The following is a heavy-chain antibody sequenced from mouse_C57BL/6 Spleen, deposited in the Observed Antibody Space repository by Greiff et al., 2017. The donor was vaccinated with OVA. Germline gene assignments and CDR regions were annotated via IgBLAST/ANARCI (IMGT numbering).Heavy chain of an antibody. J-gene: IGHJ4*01. CDR2: IDPSDSYT. CDR1: GYTFTSYW. Sequence: QVQLQQPGAELVMPGASVKLSCKASGYTFTSYWMHWVKQRPGQGLEWIGEIDPSDSYTNYNQKFKGKSTLTVDKSSSTAYMQLSSLTSEDAAVYYCARGGETGKEDYWGQGTSVTVSS. V-gene: IGHV1-69*01. D-gene: IGHD4-1*01. CDR3: ARGGETGKEDY.